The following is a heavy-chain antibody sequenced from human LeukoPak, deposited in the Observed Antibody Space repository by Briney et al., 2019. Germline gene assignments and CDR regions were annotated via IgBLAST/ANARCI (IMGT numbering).Heavy chain of an antibody. CDR2: FDPEDGET. CDR1: GYTLTELS. CDR3: ARSPHILTGENFDY. V-gene: IGHV1-24*01. D-gene: IGHD3-9*01. J-gene: IGHJ4*02. Sequence: ASVKVSCKVSGYTLTELSMHWVRQAPGKGLEWMGGFDPEDGETIYAQKFQGRVTMTEDTSTDTAYMELSSLRSADTAVYYCARSPHILTGENFDYWGQGTLLTVSS.